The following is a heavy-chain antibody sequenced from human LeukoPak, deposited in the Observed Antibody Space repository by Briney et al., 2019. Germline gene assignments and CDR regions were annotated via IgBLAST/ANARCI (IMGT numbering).Heavy chain of an antibody. CDR2: IWSDGSNK. D-gene: IGHD3-22*01. V-gene: IGHV3-33*01. Sequence: HPGGSLRLSCAASGFSFSSYGMHWVRQAPGKGLEWVAVIWSDGSNKYYADSVKGRFTISRDNSKNTLYLQMNSLRAEDTAVYYCARVEPDSSGLEIDYWGQGTLVTVSS. CDR1: GFSFSSYG. J-gene: IGHJ4*02. CDR3: ARVEPDSSGLEIDY.